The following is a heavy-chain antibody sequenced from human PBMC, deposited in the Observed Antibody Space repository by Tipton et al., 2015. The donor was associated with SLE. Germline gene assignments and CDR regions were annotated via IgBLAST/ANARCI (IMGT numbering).Heavy chain of an antibody. V-gene: IGHV4-34*12. CDR2: IIHSGVT. CDR1: GESFNGYF. Sequence: TLSLTCAVYGESFNGYFWTWIRQPPGKGLEWIAEIIHSGVTNYNPSLRSRVTISVDMSKNQVSLTLSSVTAADTAVYYCARVAPTEVFDCWGQGTLVTVSS. CDR3: ARVAPTEVFDC. J-gene: IGHJ4*02. D-gene: IGHD1-1*01.